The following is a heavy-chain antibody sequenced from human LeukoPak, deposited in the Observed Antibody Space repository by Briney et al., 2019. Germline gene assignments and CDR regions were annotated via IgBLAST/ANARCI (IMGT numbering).Heavy chain of an antibody. CDR1: GFTFSNYA. Sequence: GGSLRLSCVASGFTFSNYAMIWVRQAPGKGLEWVSVFSNRTHYADSVKVRFTTSRDNSRNTLYLEMNNLRAEDTAIYYCAKDWYDYWGQGTLVTVSS. CDR2: FSNRT. J-gene: IGHJ4*02. CDR3: AKDWYDY. D-gene: IGHD6-13*01. V-gene: IGHV3-23*03.